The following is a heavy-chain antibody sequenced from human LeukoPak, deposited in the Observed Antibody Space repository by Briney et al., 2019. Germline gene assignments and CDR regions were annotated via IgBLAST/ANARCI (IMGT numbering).Heavy chain of an antibody. J-gene: IGHJ4*02. CDR2: INPNSGGT. V-gene: IGHV1-2*02. Sequence: ASVKVSCKASGYTFTGYNMHWSRQAPGQGLEWMGWINPNSGGTNYAQKVQGRVTMTTDTSTTTAYMELRSLRSDDTAVYFCATDTEWQQNPDDFDPWGRGTLVTVSS. CDR1: GYTFTGYN. CDR3: ATDTEWQQNPDDFDP. D-gene: IGHD1-26*01.